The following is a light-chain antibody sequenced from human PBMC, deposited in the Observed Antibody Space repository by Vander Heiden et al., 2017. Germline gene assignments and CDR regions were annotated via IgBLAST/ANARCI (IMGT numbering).Light chain of an antibody. Sequence: QSVLPPPPSASATPGQSVTIACSGSSSNIGSNTVNWYQQLPGTAPKLLIYSNNQRPSGVPDRFSGSKSGTSASLAISGLQSEDEADYYCAAWDDSLNGWVFGGGTKLTVL. J-gene: IGLJ3*02. CDR3: AAWDDSLNGWV. CDR2: SNN. V-gene: IGLV1-44*01. CDR1: SSNIGSNT.